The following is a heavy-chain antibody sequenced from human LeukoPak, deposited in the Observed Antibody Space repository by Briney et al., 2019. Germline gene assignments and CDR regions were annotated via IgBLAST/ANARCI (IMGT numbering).Heavy chain of an antibody. V-gene: IGHV4-38-2*02. CDR3: ARDYSIVPAASFDY. CDR1: GYSISSGYY. J-gene: IGHJ4*02. Sequence: PSETLSLTCTVSGYSISSGYYWGWIRQPPGKGLEWIGSIYHSGSTYYNPSLKSRVTISVDTSKNQFSLKLSSVTAADTAVYYCARDYSIVPAASFDYWGQGTLVTVSS. CDR2: IYHSGST. D-gene: IGHD2-2*01.